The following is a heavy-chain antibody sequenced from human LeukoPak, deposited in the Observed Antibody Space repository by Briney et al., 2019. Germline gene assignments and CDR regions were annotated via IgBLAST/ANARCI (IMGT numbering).Heavy chain of an antibody. CDR2: IYPGDSDT. D-gene: IGHD6-19*01. Sequence: GESLKISCKGSGYSFTSYWIGWVRQMPGKGLEWMGIIYPGDSDTRYSPSFQGQVTISADKSISTAYLQWSSLKASDTAMYYCARSKFSSGWQGGSRYFDYWGQGTLVTVSS. V-gene: IGHV5-51*01. CDR1: GYSFTSYW. CDR3: ARSKFSSGWQGGSRYFDY. J-gene: IGHJ4*02.